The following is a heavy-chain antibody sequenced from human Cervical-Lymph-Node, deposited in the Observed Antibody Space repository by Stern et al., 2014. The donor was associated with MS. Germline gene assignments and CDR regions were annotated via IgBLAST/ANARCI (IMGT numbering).Heavy chain of an antibody. CDR3: ASGVGGSHYFDY. Sequence: QVQLVQSGAEVKKPGSSVKVSCKASGDTFSTSLITWVRQVPGQGPEWMGGIIPIFGTPNYAPRVQGSVAINAVECQSTTYPGRGSIRSDDTAVYYCASGVGGSHYFDYRGQGTLVTVSS. CDR2: IIPIFGTP. D-gene: IGHD3-16*01. J-gene: IGHJ4*02. CDR1: GDTFSTSL. V-gene: IGHV1-69*01.